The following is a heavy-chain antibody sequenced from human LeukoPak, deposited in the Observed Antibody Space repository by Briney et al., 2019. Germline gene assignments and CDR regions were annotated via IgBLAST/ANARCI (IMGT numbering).Heavy chain of an antibody. D-gene: IGHD6-19*01. Sequence: ASVKVSCKASGYTFTSYDINWVRQATGQGLEWMGRMNPNSGNTGYAQKFQGRVTITRNTSISTAYMDLSSLRSDDTAVYYCARRAVAYYYYYYMDVWGKGTTVTVSS. CDR1: GYTFTSYD. J-gene: IGHJ6*03. CDR3: ARRAVAYYYYYYMDV. V-gene: IGHV1-8*03. CDR2: MNPNSGNT.